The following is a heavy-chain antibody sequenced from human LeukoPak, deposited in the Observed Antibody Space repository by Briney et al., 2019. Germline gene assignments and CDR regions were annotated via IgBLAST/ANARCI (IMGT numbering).Heavy chain of an antibody. CDR2: ITGSGSNT. CDR3: AKDAAGARIPFDL. CDR1: GFTFSSYS. Sequence: GGSPRLSCEASGFTFSSYSMSWVRQAPGKGLEWVSGITGSGSNTYYADSVKGRFTISRDSSKNTLYLQMNSLRAEDTALYYCAKDAAGARIPFDLWGQGTLVTVSS. V-gene: IGHV3-23*01. D-gene: IGHD1-26*01. J-gene: IGHJ5*02.